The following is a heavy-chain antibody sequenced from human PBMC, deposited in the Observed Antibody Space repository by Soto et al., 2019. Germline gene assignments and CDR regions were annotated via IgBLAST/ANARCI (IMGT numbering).Heavy chain of an antibody. Sequence: QVQLQESSPGLLKPSGTLSLTCAVSGGSISSSNWWRWVRQPPGKGLERIGEIYNSGSTNYNPSLKIRVTISIDKAKNQFSLKLSSVSAAATAVYYCASRWVVRGVMNWFDPWGQGTLVTVSS. CDR2: IYNSGST. J-gene: IGHJ5*02. CDR3: ASRWVVRGVMNWFDP. V-gene: IGHV4-4*02. D-gene: IGHD3-10*01. CDR1: GGSISSSNW.